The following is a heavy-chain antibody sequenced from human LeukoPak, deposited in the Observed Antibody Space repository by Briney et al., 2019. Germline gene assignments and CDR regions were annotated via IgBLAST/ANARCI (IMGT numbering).Heavy chain of an antibody. V-gene: IGHV3-30*18. CDR3: AKGHEDGYNNY. J-gene: IGHJ4*02. D-gene: IGHD5-12*01. Sequence: GGSLRLSCAASGFTFSDYYMSWIRQAPGKGLEWVAVISYDGSNKYYADSVKGRFTISRDNSKNTLYLQMNSLRAEDTAVYYCAKGHEDGYNNYWGQGTLVTVSS. CDR1: GFTFSDYY. CDR2: ISYDGSNK.